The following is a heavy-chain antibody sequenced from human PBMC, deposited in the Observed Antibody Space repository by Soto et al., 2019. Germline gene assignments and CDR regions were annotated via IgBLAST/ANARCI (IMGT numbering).Heavy chain of an antibody. CDR1: GGTFSSYA. V-gene: IGHV1-69*13. CDR2: IIPIFGTA. CDR3: ARDCTGTTCYYYGMDV. D-gene: IGHD1-1*01. Sequence: SVKVSCKASGGTFSSYAISWVRQAPGQGLEWMGGIIPIFGTANYAQKFQGRVTITADESTSTAYMELSSLRSEDTAVYYCARDCTGTTCYYYGMDVWGQGTTVTVSS. J-gene: IGHJ6*02.